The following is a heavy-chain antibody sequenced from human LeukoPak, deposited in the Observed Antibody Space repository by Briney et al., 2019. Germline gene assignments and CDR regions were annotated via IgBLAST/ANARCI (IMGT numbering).Heavy chain of an antibody. Sequence: ASVKVSCKASGYTFTSYYMHWVRQAPGQGLEWMGIINPSGGSTNYAQKFQDRVTMTRDTSTSTVYMEVRSLRSEDAAVYFCARVPSSYQYGMDVWGLGTTVTVSS. D-gene: IGHD2-2*01. CDR3: ARVPSSYQYGMDV. CDR2: INPSGGST. V-gene: IGHV1-46*01. CDR1: GYTFTSYY. J-gene: IGHJ6*02.